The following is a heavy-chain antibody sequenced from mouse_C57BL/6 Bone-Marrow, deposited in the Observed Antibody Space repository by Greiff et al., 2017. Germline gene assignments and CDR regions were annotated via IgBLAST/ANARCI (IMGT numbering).Heavy chain of an antibody. V-gene: IGHV1-69*01. CDR1: GYTFTSYW. J-gene: IGHJ2*01. CDR3: ARSTGTFDY. D-gene: IGHD4-1*02. CDR2: FDPSDSYT. Sequence: QVQLQQSGAELVMPGASVKLSCKASGYTFTSYWMHWVKQRPGQGLEWIGEFDPSDSYTNYNQKFKGKSTLTLDKSSRTAYMQLSSLASEDSAVYYCARSTGTFDYWGQGTTLTVSS.